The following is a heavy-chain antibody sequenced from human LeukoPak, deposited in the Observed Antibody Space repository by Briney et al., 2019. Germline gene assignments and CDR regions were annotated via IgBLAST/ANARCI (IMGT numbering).Heavy chain of an antibody. Sequence: GGSLRLSCAASGFTFSSYSMNWVRQARGKGREGVSSISSICCYIYYPHSLQRPFTISRDNPNNSLYLQMNSLRAEDTAVYYCARDLAPPLRVVRGAYDYWVQGTLVTV. CDR3: ARDLAPPLRVVRGAYDY. J-gene: IGHJ4*02. CDR2: ISSICCYI. D-gene: IGHD3-10*01. V-gene: IGHV3-21*01. CDR1: GFTFSSYS.